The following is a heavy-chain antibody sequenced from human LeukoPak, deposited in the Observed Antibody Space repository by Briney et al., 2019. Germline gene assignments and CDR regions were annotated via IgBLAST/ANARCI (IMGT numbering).Heavy chain of an antibody. CDR3: ARTTYYYDSSGYWVY. D-gene: IGHD3-22*01. CDR2: IKQDGSEK. V-gene: IGHV3-7*01. Sequence: PGGSLRLSCAASGFTFSGYWMSWVRQAPGKGLEWVANIKQDGSEKYYVDSVKGRFTISRDNAKNSLYLQMNSLRAEDTAVYYCARTTYYYDSSGYWVYWGQGTLVTVSS. J-gene: IGHJ4*02. CDR1: GFTFSGYW.